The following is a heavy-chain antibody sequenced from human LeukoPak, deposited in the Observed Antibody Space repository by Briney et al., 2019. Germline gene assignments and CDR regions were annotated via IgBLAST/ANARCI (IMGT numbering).Heavy chain of an antibody. Sequence: SETLSLTCTVSGGSISSYYCSWIRQPPGKGLEWIGYIYYSGSTNYNPSLKSRVTISVDSSKNQFSLKLSSVTAADTAVYYCARHRYYDSSGYYWTGAFDIWGQGTMVTVSS. J-gene: IGHJ3*02. CDR2: IYYSGST. V-gene: IGHV4-59*08. D-gene: IGHD3-22*01. CDR3: ARHRYYDSSGYYWTGAFDI. CDR1: GGSISSYY.